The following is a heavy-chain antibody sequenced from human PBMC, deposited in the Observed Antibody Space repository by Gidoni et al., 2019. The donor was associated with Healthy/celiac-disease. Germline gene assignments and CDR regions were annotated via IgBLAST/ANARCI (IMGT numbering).Heavy chain of an antibody. V-gene: IGHV3-23*01. CDR2: ISGSGDST. Sequence: EVQLLDSGGGLVQPGGSLRLSCAASGVTFSSYAMHWVRQAPGKGLEWVSAISGSGDSTYFADSVKGRFTISRDNSKNTLYLQMNSLRVEDTAVYYCAKDNGDTLLIDYWGQGTLVTVSS. J-gene: IGHJ4*02. D-gene: IGHD4-17*01. CDR3: AKDNGDTLLIDY. CDR1: GVTFSSYA.